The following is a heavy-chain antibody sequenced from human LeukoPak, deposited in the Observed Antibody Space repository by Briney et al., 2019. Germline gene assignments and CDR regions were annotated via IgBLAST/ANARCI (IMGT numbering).Heavy chain of an antibody. CDR2: IKQDGSEK. J-gene: IGHJ5*02. CDR3: ARDRSTRGWFDP. D-gene: IGHD2-2*01. CDR1: GFTFSSYS. Sequence: GGSLRLSCAASGFTFSSYSMNWVRQAPGKGLEWVANIKQDGSEKFYVDSLKGRFTISRDNAKNSLYLQMNSLRAEDTAVYYCARDRSTRGWFDPWGQGTLVTVSS. V-gene: IGHV3-7*01.